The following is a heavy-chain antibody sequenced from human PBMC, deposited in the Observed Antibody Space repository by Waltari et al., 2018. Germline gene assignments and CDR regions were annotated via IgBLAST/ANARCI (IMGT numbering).Heavy chain of an antibody. D-gene: IGHD3-10*01. J-gene: IGHJ4*02. V-gene: IGHV1-3*01. CDR2: ITGNDNT. CDR3: ASGRERSYGSANYYQLDY. CDR1: GYTVFSSP. Sequence: QVQLVQSGAEMKKPGASVTLSCTASGYTVFSSPLHWVSQAPGPRLEWMGWITGNDNTKDSQRFQGRVTITRDRSASTTYMDLSTLRSEDTAVYYCASGRERSYGSANYYQLDYWGQGTLVTVSS.